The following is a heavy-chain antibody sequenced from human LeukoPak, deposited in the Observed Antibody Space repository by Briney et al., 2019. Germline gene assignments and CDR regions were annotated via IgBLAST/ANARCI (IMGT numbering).Heavy chain of an antibody. CDR2: INPNSGGT. D-gene: IGHD3-3*01. J-gene: IGHJ4*02. CDR3: ARGPDPNYDFWSGYPDY. Sequence: ASVKVSCKXSGYTFTGYYMHWVRQAPRQGLEWMGWINPNSGGTNYAQKFQGRVTMTRDTSISTAYMELSRLRSDDTAVYYCARGPDPNYDFWSGYPDYWGQGTLVTVSS. CDR1: GYTFTGYY. V-gene: IGHV1-2*02.